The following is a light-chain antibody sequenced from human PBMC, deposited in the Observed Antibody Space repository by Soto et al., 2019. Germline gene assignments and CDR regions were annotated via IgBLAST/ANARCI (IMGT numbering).Light chain of an antibody. CDR3: QMYHSAPPFT. CDR1: QGIGNY. Sequence: DIQVTQSPSSLSASVGDRVTITCRASQGIGNYLAWYQQKPGRVPKLLIYAASGLQSGVPSRFSGSGSGTDFTLTISSLQPEDVATYYCQMYHSAPPFTFGGGTKVEIK. V-gene: IGKV1-27*01. CDR2: AAS. J-gene: IGKJ4*01.